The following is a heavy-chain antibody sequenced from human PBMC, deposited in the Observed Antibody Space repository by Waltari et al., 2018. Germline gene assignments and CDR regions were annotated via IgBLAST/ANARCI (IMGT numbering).Heavy chain of an antibody. D-gene: IGHD2-15*01. Sequence: VQLVESGGEVAQPGGSLTLPCAASDSTFNTYAVTWVRRAPVRGLEWVAALSAGGGSVYYADSVKGRFAISRDDSKNTAYLHISSLRVEDTAIYYCAKGYCRFGSCPPFYYYFGMDVWGQGTTVTVSS. V-gene: IGHV3-23*04. CDR1: DSTFNTYA. CDR2: LSAGGGSV. CDR3: AKGYCRFGSCPPFYYYFGMDV. J-gene: IGHJ6*02.